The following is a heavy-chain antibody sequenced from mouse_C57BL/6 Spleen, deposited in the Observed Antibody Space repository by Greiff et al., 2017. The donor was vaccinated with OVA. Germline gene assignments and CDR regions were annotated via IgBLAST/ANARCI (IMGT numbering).Heavy chain of an antibody. J-gene: IGHJ2*01. V-gene: IGHV1-19*01. CDR2: INPYNGGT. D-gene: IGHD2-1*01. CDR3: ARSPYGNYVRTLDY. Sequence: VQLQQSGPVLVKPGASVKMSCKASGYTFTDYYMNWVKQSHGKSLEWIGVINPYNGGTSYNQKFKGKATLTVDKSSTTAYMELNSLTSEDAAVYYWARSPYGNYVRTLDYWGQGTTLTVAS. CDR1: GYTFTDYY.